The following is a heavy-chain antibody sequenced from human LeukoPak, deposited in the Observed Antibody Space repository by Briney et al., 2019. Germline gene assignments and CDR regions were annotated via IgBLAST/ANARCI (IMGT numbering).Heavy chain of an antibody. CDR1: GFTFSNYA. J-gene: IGHJ4*02. Sequence: GGSLRLSCAASGFTFSNYAMSWVRQAPGKGLEWVSGISGSGGSAYYADSVKGRFTISRDNSKNTLYLQMNSLRAEDTAVYYCAKVGRSTTPGYWGQGTLVTVSS. V-gene: IGHV3-23*01. D-gene: IGHD2-2*01. CDR3: AKVGRSTTPGY. CDR2: ISGSGGSA.